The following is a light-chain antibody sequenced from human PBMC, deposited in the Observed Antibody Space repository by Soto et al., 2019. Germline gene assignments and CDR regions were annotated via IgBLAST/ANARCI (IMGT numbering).Light chain of an antibody. CDR1: QSISGTY. Sequence: EVVLTQSPATLSVSPGARATLSCRASQSISGTYLAWYQQKPGQAPRLLIYSASTRATGIPDRFSGSGSGTDFTLTISRLEPEDFAVYYCQHYGTSPSTFGRGTKVDIK. J-gene: IGKJ1*01. V-gene: IGKV3-20*01. CDR3: QHYGTSPST. CDR2: SAS.